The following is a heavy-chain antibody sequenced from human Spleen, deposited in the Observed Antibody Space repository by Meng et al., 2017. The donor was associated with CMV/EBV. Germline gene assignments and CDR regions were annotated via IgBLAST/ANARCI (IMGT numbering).Heavy chain of an antibody. D-gene: IGHD2-15*01. J-gene: IGHJ4*02. CDR1: GYTFTSYD. V-gene: IGHV1-2*02. CDR2: INPYSGDT. CDR3: ARVEKDDLGCFDY. Sequence: ASVKVSCKASGYTFTSYDIHWVRQAPGQGLEWMGWINPYSGDTNYAQKFQGRVTMTRDTSITTAYMELSRLRSDDTAVYYCARVEKDDLGCFDYWGQGTLVTVSS.